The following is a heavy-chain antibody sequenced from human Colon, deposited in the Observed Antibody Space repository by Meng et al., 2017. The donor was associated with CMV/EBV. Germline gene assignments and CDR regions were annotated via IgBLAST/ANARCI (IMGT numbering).Heavy chain of an antibody. V-gene: IGHV3-73*01. CDR1: GFAFSDST. CDR3: TRLLDP. CDR2: IRDKTKNFAT. J-gene: IGHJ5*02. Sequence: GGSLRLSCAASGFAFSDSTMHWVRQAPGKGLEWVGRIRDKTKNFATALASSVKGRFLISRDDLSNTTFLLMNRLKIEDTAVYYCTRLLDPWGQGTLVTV.